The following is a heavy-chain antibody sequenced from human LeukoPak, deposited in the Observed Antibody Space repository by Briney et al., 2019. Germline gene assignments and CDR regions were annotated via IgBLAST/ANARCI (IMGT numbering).Heavy chain of an antibody. Sequence: ASVKVPCTASGYTFTNYYMHWVRQGPGLGFEWMGWINPKSGGTSYPQKFQGRLTMTRDTSISTAYMELSRLGSDDTAVYYCVPSANYYYFDYWGQGTLVTVSS. CDR1: GYTFTNYY. D-gene: IGHD4/OR15-4a*01. V-gene: IGHV1-2*02. CDR2: INPKSGGT. CDR3: VPSANYYYFDY. J-gene: IGHJ4*02.